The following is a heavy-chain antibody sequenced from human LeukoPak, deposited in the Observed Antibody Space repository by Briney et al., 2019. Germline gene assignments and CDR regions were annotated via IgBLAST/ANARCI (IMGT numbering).Heavy chain of an antibody. CDR3: ARGMGSGSYSAAYYFDY. V-gene: IGHV1-8*01. D-gene: IGHD3-22*01. CDR2: MNPNSGNT. J-gene: IGHJ4*02. CDR1: GYTFTSYD. Sequence: ASVKVSCQASGYTFTSYDFNWVRQATGQGLAWMGWMNPNSGNTGYAQKFQGRVTMTRNTSISTAYMELSSLRSEDTAVYYCARGMGSGSYSAAYYFDYWGQGTLVTVSS.